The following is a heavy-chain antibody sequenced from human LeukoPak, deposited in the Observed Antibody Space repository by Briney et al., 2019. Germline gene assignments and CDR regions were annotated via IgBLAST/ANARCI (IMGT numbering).Heavy chain of an antibody. D-gene: IGHD6-13*01. CDR3: AKDLYSSWLLPLDY. J-gene: IGHJ4*02. CDR1: EGTFSSYA. Sequence: ASVKVSCKASEGTFSSYAISWVRQAPGQGLEWMGGIIPIFGTANYAQKFQGRVTITADEATSTAYMELSSLRAEDTAVYYCAKDLYSSWLLPLDYWGQGTLVTVSS. V-gene: IGHV1-69*13. CDR2: IIPIFGTA.